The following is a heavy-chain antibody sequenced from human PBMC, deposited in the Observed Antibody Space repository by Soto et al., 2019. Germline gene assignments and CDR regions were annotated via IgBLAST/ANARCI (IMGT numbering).Heavy chain of an antibody. J-gene: IGHJ4*02. CDR1: GFTFSRYA. Sequence: QVQLVESGGCVVQPGRSLSLSCAASGFTFSRYAMHWVRQAPGKGLEWVAVISYDGSNKYYADSVKGRFTISRDNSKNTLYLKMNSLRAEDTDVYYCAREMATIRGEGGSGFDYWGQGTLVTVSS. CDR2: ISYDGSNK. CDR3: AREMATIRGEGGSGFDY. V-gene: IGHV3-30-3*01. D-gene: IGHD5-12*01.